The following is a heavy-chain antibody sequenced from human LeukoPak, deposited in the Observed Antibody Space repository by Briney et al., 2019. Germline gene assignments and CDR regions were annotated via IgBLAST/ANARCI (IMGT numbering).Heavy chain of an antibody. CDR3: ARDRGHYYDSSGYYDY. D-gene: IGHD3-22*01. CDR2: IYYSGST. Sequence: SETLSLTCTVSGGSISSGGYYWSWIRQHPGKGLGWIGYIYYSGSTYYNPSLKSRVTISVDTSKNQFSLKLSSVTAADTAVYYCARDRGHYYDSSGYYDYWGQGTLVTVSS. CDR1: GGSISSGGYY. V-gene: IGHV4-31*03. J-gene: IGHJ4*02.